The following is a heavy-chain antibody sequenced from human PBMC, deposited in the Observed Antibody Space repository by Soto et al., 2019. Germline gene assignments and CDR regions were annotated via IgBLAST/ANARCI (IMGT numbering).Heavy chain of an antibody. CDR3: AKDRPVKARSGSLSS. J-gene: IGHJ4*02. V-gene: IGHV3-30*18. CDR2: ISYDGGNR. Sequence: QVQLVESGGGVVQPGRSLRLSCVVSGFIFSDYGMHWVRQAPGKGLEWVALISYDGGNRYYADPVKGRFTISRDNSKNTLYLQMNSLRAENTAVYYSAKDRPVKARSGSLSSWGQGTLVTVTS. CDR1: GFIFSDYG. D-gene: IGHD1-26*01.